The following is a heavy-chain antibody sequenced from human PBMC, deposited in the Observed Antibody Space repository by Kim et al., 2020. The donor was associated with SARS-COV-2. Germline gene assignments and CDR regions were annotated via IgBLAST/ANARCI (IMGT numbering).Heavy chain of an antibody. CDR2: IYSGGST. CDR3: ARAVVGATGGWFDP. D-gene: IGHD1-26*01. J-gene: IGHJ5*02. CDR1: GFTVSSNY. V-gene: IGHV3-53*04. Sequence: GGSLRLSCAASGFTVSSNYMSWVRQAPGKGLEWVSVIYSGGSTYYADSVKGRFTISRHNSKNTLYLQMNSLRAEDTAVYYCARAVVGATGGWFDPWGQGTLVTVSS.